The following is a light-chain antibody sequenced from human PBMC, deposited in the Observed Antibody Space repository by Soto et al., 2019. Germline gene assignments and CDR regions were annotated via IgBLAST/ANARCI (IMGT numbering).Light chain of an antibody. CDR3: AAWDDSLNGLV. J-gene: IGLJ1*01. CDR2: HNN. CDR1: SSNIGSNT. Sequence: QSVLTQPPSASGTPGQRVTISCSGSSSNIGSNTVNWYQQLPGTAPKLLIYHNNQRPSGVPDRFSASKSGTSASLAISGLQSEDEADYYCAAWDDSLNGLVFGTGTKVTVL. V-gene: IGLV1-44*01.